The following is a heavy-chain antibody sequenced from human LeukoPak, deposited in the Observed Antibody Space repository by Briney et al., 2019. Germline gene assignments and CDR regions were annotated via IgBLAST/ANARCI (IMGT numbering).Heavy chain of an antibody. CDR3: ARDYYDSSGYYYFDY. Sequence: GGSLRLSCAASGFTFSSYWMSWVRQAPGKGLEWVANIKQDGSEKDYVDSVKGRFTISRDNAKNSLYLQMNSLRAEDTAVYYCARDYYDSSGYYYFDYWGQGTLVTVSS. CDR2: IKQDGSEK. J-gene: IGHJ4*02. D-gene: IGHD3-22*01. V-gene: IGHV3-7*01. CDR1: GFTFSSYW.